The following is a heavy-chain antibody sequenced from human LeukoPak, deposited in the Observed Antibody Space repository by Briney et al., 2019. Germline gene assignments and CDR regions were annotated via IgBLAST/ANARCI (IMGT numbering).Heavy chain of an antibody. CDR2: FSPDGI. V-gene: IGHV3-23*01. CDR1: GFTFSTFA. CDR3: AKDYARGGCSLAHSNPIGS. D-gene: IGHD2-15*01. J-gene: IGHJ4*02. Sequence: GGSLRLSRAASGFTFSTFAMTWVRQAPGKGLEWVSTFSPDGIHYADSVKGRFAISRDDSMSTLFLQMNSLRAEDTAIYYCAKDYARGGCSLAHSNPIGSWGQGTLVTVSS.